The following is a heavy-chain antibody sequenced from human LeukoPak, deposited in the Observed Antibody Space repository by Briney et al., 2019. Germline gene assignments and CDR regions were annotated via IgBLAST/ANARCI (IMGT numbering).Heavy chain of an antibody. CDR2: ISSSSSYI. J-gene: IGHJ4*02. Sequence: GGSLRLSCAASGFTFSSYSMNWVRQAPGKGLEWVSSISSSSSYIYYADSVKGRFTISRDNAKNSLYLQMNSLRAEDTAVYYCAGDLHGSGRSTIFDYWGQGTLVTVSS. D-gene: IGHD3-10*01. CDR1: GFTFSSYS. CDR3: AGDLHGSGRSTIFDY. V-gene: IGHV3-21*01.